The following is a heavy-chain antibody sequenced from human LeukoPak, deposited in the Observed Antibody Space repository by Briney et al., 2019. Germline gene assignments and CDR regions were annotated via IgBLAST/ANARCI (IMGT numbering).Heavy chain of an antibody. J-gene: IGHJ4*02. CDR2: ISYDGSNK. V-gene: IGHV3-30*18. CDR3: AKEYRGWSGFDY. Sequence: PGRSLRLSCAASGFTFSSYGMHWVRQAPGKGLEWVAVISYDGSNKYYADSVKGRFTISRDNSKNTLYLQMNSLRAEDTAVYYCAKEYRGWSGFDYWGQGTLVTVSS. D-gene: IGHD6-19*01. CDR1: GFTFSSYG.